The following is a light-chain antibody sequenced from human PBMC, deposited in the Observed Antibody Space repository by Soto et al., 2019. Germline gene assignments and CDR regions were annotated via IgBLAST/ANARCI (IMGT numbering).Light chain of an antibody. Sequence: QSVLTQPASVSGSPGQSIIISCTGTSSDVGGYNYVSWYQQHPVKAPKLMIYDVTNRPSGISDRFSGSKSGNTASLTISGLQAEDEADYYCSSYTTSSTPYVFGTGTQLTVL. J-gene: IGLJ1*01. CDR1: SSDVGGYNY. V-gene: IGLV2-14*03. CDR2: DVT. CDR3: SSYTTSSTPYV.